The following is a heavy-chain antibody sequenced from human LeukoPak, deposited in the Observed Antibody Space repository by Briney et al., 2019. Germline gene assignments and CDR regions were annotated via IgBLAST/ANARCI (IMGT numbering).Heavy chain of an antibody. J-gene: IGHJ4*02. CDR3: ARDLIVWPDFDS. CDR1: GFTFSNYL. Sequence: GGSLRLSCAASGFTFSNYLMSWVRQALGKGLEWVSTISGSDGSTYFADSVKGRFTISRDNSQNTLFLQMNSLRTEDTAVYYCARDLIVWPDFDSWGQGTLVTVSS. CDR2: ISGSDGST. D-gene: IGHD5/OR15-5a*01. V-gene: IGHV3-23*01.